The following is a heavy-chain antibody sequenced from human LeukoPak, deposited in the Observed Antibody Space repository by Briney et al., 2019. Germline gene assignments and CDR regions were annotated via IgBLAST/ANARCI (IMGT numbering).Heavy chain of an antibody. CDR1: GGSFRGYY. Sequence: SETLSLTCAVYGGSFRGYYWSWIRQPPGKGLEWIGEINHSGSTNYNPSLKSRVTISVDTSKNQFSLKLSSVTAADTAVYYCARGIFIESRYNWFDPWGQGTLVTVSS. J-gene: IGHJ5*02. D-gene: IGHD3-3*02. CDR2: INHSGST. CDR3: ARGIFIESRYNWFDP. V-gene: IGHV4-34*01.